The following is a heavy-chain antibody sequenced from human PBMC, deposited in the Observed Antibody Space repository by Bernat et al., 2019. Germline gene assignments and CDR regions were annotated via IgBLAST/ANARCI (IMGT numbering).Heavy chain of an antibody. CDR1: GGSISSGGYY. CDR2: IYYSGST. J-gene: IGHJ4*02. CDR3: ARHPGGGRIVVGGYFDY. D-gene: IGHD2-2*01. Sequence: QVQLQESGPGLVKPSQTLSLTCTVSGGSISSGGYYWSWIRQHPGKGLEWIGYIYYSGSTNYNPSLKSRVTISVDTSKNQFSLKLSSVTAADTAVYYCARHPGGGRIVVGGYFDYWGQGTLVTVSS. V-gene: IGHV4-31*03.